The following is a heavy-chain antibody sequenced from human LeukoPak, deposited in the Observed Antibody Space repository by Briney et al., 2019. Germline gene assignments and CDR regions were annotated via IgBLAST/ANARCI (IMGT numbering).Heavy chain of an antibody. J-gene: IGHJ4*02. CDR3: ARGGPDWDYYFDF. CDR2: IYTGGTT. D-gene: IGHD3/OR15-3a*01. Sequence: SETLSLTCTVSGVSISSGKYYWSWLRQPAGKELEWIGRIYTGGTTSYNPSLKSRVTISVDTSKNQFSLRLTSVTAADTAVYYCARGGPDWDYYFDFWGQGTLVTVSS. CDR1: GVSISSGKYY. V-gene: IGHV4-61*02.